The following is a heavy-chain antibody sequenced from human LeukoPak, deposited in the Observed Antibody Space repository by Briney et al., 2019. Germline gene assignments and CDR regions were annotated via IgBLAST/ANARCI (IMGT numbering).Heavy chain of an antibody. J-gene: IGHJ4*02. CDR2: IVVGSGYT. V-gene: IGHV1-58*01. Sequence: GASVKVSCKASGFTFTSSAVQWVRQARGQRIEWIGWIVVGSGYTNYAQKFQERVAITRDMSTSSAYMELSSLRSEDTAVYYCAADYYDRSGYYYGDYWGQGTLLTVSS. CDR1: GFTFTSSA. D-gene: IGHD3-22*01. CDR3: AADYYDRSGYYYGDY.